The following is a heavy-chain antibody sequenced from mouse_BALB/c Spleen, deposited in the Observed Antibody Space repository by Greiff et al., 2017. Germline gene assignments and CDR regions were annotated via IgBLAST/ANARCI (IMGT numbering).Heavy chain of an antibody. CDR2: ILPGSGSN. D-gene: IGHD2-4*01. CDR3: ERQPYDYGEGDAMDY. CDR1: GYTFSSYW. J-gene: IGHJ4*01. Sequence: VQLQQSGAELMKPGASVKISCKATGYTFSSYWIEWVKQRPGHGLEWIGEILPGSGSNNYNEKFKGKATFTADTSSTTAYMQHSSLTSEDSAVYFCERQPYDYGEGDAMDYWGQGTSVTVSS. V-gene: IGHV1-9*01.